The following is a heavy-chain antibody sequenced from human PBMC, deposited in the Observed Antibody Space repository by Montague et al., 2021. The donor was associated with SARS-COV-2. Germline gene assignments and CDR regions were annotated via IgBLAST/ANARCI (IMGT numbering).Heavy chain of an antibody. D-gene: IGHD3-3*01. CDR3: ARAVVTNYNFWSGYSRVPDANWFDP. CDR1: GNSVNTGGYY. CDR2: IYYSGTT. Sequence: TLSLTCTVSGNSVNTGGYYWSWIRQLPGKGLEWIGYIYYSGTTSYNPSLQSRLIISVDTSKDQFSLSLTSVTAADTAVYYCARAVVTNYNFWSGYSRVPDANWFDPWGQGTLVTVPS. J-gene: IGHJ5*02. V-gene: IGHV4-31*03.